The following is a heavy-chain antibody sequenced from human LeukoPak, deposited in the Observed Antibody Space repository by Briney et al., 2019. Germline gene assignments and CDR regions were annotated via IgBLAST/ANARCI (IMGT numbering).Heavy chain of an antibody. Sequence: PGGSLRLSCAASGLTFKNYWMTWVRQAPGKGLEWVANIKEDGSEMYYVDSVEGRFTISRDNAKNSAYLQMNSLRAEDTAVYYCARDPAVTAWGYFDLWGQGTLVIVSS. V-gene: IGHV3-7*01. J-gene: IGHJ4*02. CDR3: ARDPAVTAWGYFDL. D-gene: IGHD2-21*02. CDR1: GLTFKNYW. CDR2: IKEDGSEM.